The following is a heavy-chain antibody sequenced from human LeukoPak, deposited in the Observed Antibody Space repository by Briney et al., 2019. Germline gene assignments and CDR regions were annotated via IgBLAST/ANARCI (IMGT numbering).Heavy chain of an antibody. Sequence: PGGALRLSCAASGFTVSSNYMSWVRQAPGKGLEWVSFISGKSDNSYYADSVEGRFTVSRDNAKNSLFLQLNSLRAEDTAVYYCARKVFWSGYYVVDPWGQGTLVTVSS. CDR3: ARKVFWSGYYVVDP. J-gene: IGHJ5*02. CDR2: ISGKSDNS. D-gene: IGHD3-3*01. V-gene: IGHV3-21*01. CDR1: GFTVSSNY.